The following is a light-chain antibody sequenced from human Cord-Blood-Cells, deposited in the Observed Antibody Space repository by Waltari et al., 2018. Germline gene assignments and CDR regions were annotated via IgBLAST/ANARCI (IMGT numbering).Light chain of an antibody. J-gene: IGKJ4*01. CDR3: QQYYSYPLT. V-gene: IGKV1-8*01. CDR1: QGISSD. CDR2: AAS. Sequence: IRTTESPSSLSATTWYRATSTCRASQGISSDLAWYQQKPGKAPKLLIYAASTLQSWVPSRFSGSGSGTDFTLTISCLQSEDFSTYYCQQYYSYPLTFGGGTKVEIK.